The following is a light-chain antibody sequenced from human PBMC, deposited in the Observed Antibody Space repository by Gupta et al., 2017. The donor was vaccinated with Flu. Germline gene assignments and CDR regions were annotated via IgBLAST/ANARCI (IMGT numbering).Light chain of an antibody. V-gene: IGKV1-33*01. Sequence: PSSLSASVGDRVTLSCQASQDISDYLNWYQQKPGKAPTLLIYDASNLKAGVPSRFTGSGSGTSFSFTINNLQAEDSATYYCQQYDSVPITFGGGTRVDIK. J-gene: IGKJ4*01. CDR3: QQYDSVPIT. CDR1: QDISDY. CDR2: DAS.